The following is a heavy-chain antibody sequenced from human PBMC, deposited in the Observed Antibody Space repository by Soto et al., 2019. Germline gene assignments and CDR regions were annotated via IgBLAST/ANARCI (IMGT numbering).Heavy chain of an antibody. CDR2: IYYSGST. CDR1: GGSISSYY. D-gene: IGHD4-17*01. J-gene: IGHJ6*02. Sequence: KASETLSLTCTVSGGSISSYYWSWIRQPPGKGLEWIGYIYYSGSTNYNPSLKSRVTISVDTSKNQFSLKLSSVTAADTAVYYCARDLPYGGKAGMDVWGQGTTVTVSS. V-gene: IGHV4-59*01. CDR3: ARDLPYGGKAGMDV.